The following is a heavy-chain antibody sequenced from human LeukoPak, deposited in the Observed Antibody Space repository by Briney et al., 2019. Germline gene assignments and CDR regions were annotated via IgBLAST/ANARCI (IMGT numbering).Heavy chain of an antibody. Sequence: GGSLRLSCSASGFTFSSYSMHWVRQAPGKGLESVSAITNNGVSTFYADSVKGRFTISRDNSKNTLYLQMNSLRAEDTAVYYCAKSRSTSNNWFEPWGQGTLVTVSS. J-gene: IGHJ5*02. CDR1: GFTFSSYS. CDR2: ITNNGVST. V-gene: IGHV3-64*04. CDR3: AKSRSTSNNWFEP. D-gene: IGHD2-2*01.